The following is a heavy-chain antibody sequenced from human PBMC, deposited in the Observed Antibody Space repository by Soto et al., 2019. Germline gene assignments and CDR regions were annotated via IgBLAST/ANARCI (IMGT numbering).Heavy chain of an antibody. V-gene: IGHV1-2*02. J-gene: IGHJ4*02. CDR1: GYRFNAYY. Sequence: ASVKVSCKASGYRFNAYYLYWVRQAPGQGLEWMGWINPNSGGTQFAQHFQGRVTMTSDTSITTAYMELSSLRSDDTAVYYCARLGSGLFYFDSWGQGTLVTVSS. CDR2: INPNSGGT. D-gene: IGHD6-19*01. CDR3: ARLGSGLFYFDS.